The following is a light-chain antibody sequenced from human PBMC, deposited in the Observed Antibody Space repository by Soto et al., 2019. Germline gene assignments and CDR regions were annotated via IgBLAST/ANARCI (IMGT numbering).Light chain of an antibody. CDR2: DAS. CDR3: QQYGSSPFT. Sequence: EIVLTQSPATLSLSPGERATLSCGASQSVSSSYLAWYQQKPGLAPRLLIYDASSRATGIPDRFSGGGSGTDFSLTISRLEPEDFAMYYCQQYGSSPFTFGQGTKLEIK. V-gene: IGKV3D-20*01. J-gene: IGKJ2*01. CDR1: QSVSSSY.